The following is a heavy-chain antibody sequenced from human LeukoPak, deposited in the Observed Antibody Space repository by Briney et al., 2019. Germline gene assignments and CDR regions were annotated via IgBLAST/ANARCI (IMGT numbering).Heavy chain of an antibody. V-gene: IGHV4-31*03. J-gene: IGHJ4*02. CDR2: IYYSGST. Sequence: SETLSLTCTVSGGSISSGGYYWSWIRQHPGKGLEWIGYIYYSGSTYYNPSLKSRVTISVDTSKNQFSLKLSSVTAAHTAVYYRARDSYYGSGDYFDYWGQGTLVTVSS. CDR1: GGSISSGGYY. D-gene: IGHD3-10*01. CDR3: ARDSYYGSGDYFDY.